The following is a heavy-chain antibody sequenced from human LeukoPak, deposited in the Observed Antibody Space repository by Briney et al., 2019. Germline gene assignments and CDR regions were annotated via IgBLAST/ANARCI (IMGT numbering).Heavy chain of an antibody. CDR1: GFTFSSYW. V-gene: IGHV3-74*01. CDR3: ARDSFYGSGSYYQGYYMDV. CDR2: INSDGSST. D-gene: IGHD3-10*01. Sequence: GGSLRLSCAASGFTFSSYWMHWVRQAPGKGLVWVSRINSDGSSTSYADSVKGRFTVSRDNAKNTLYLQMNSLRAEDTAVYYCARDSFYGSGSYYQGYYMDVWGKGTTVTISS. J-gene: IGHJ6*03.